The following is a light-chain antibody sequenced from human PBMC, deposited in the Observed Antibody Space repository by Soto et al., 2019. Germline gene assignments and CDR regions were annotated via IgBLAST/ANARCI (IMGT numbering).Light chain of an antibody. CDR2: GAS. J-gene: IGKJ4*01. V-gene: IGKV1-39*01. Sequence: IHMTHAPSSLSASVLYRVTITCVASQIINNYLSCYQQKPGKAPNLLIFGASTLQSGVPSRFSGSGSGTDFTLTISSPQPEDFATYYCLQSYRTPLTFGGGTKVDIK. CDR1: QIINNY. CDR3: LQSYRTPLT.